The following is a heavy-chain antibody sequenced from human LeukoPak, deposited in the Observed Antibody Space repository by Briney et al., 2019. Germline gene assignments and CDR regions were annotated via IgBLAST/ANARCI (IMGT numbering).Heavy chain of an antibody. CDR1: AFTFSTNA. V-gene: IGHV3-33*01. D-gene: IGHD2-15*01. Sequence: PGGSLRLSCAASAFTFSTNAMHWVRQAPGKGLKWVAVIWYDGSYKYYADSVKGRFTISRDNSKNTLYLQMNSLRAEDTAVYTCARDFCSGGSCYYFDYWGQGTLVTVSS. J-gene: IGHJ4*02. CDR3: ARDFCSGGSCYYFDY. CDR2: IWYDGSYK.